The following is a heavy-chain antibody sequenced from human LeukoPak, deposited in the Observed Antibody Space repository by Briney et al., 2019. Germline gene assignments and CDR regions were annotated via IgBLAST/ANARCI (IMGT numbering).Heavy chain of an antibody. V-gene: IGHV3-66*01. CDR1: GFVVNNNY. J-gene: IGHJ4*02. D-gene: IGHD5-18*01. CDR2: IYSDGST. Sequence: GGSLRLSCVVSGFVVNNNYMSWVRQAPGKGLEWVSVIYSDGSTYYADSVKGRFIISRDISKNTLYLQMNSLRAEDTAVYYCARALRGYSYILDYWGQGTLVTVSS. CDR3: ARALRGYSYILDY.